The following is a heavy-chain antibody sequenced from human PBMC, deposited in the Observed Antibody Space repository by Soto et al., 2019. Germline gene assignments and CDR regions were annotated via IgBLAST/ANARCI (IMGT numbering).Heavy chain of an antibody. CDR1: GFTFTNYA. CDR3: AKARLELRPSSFDY. Sequence: EVQLLESGGGLVQPGGSLRLSCAASGFTFTNYAMSWVRQAPGKGLEWVAGIVGADSVKGRFYADSVKGRFPISRDNSKNTLSLQMNSLRAEDTAVYYCAKARLELRPSSFDYWGQGTLVTVSS. D-gene: IGHD1-7*01. J-gene: IGHJ4*02. V-gene: IGHV3-23*01. CDR2: IVGADSVKGR.